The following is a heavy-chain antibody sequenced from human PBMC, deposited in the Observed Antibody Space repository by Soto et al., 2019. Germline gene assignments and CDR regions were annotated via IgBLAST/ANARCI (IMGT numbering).Heavy chain of an antibody. CDR3: ARDHRDCSGGSCHSEMAFDI. Sequence: GASVKVSCKASGYTFTSYGISWVRQAPGQGLEWMGWISAYNGNTNYAQKLQGRVTMTTDTSTSTAYMELRSLRSDDTAVYYCARDHRDCSGGSCHSEMAFDIWGQGTMVTVSS. CDR1: GYTFTSYG. D-gene: IGHD2-15*01. J-gene: IGHJ3*02. CDR2: ISAYNGNT. V-gene: IGHV1-18*01.